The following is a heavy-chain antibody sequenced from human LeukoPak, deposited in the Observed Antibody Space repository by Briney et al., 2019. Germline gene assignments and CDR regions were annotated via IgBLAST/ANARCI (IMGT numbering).Heavy chain of an antibody. CDR2: IKSKNVGGTT. J-gene: IGHJ5*02. Sequence: GGSLRLSCAAFGFIFSNYPMNWVRQAPGKGLEWVGRIKSKNVGGTTDYAAPVKGRFTISRDDSKNTVYLQMNSLKIEDTAVYYCTSHAAFDPWGQGTLVTVSS. V-gene: IGHV3-15*01. CDR3: TSHAAFDP. CDR1: GFIFSNYP.